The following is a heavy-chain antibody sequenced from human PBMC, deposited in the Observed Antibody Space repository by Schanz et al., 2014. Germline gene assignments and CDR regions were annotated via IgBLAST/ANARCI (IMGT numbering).Heavy chain of an antibody. CDR2: INPVLAIA. CDR1: GYTFTSDS. J-gene: IGHJ6*02. CDR3: ARGPSQGYSYGHNIGAYYYGMDV. D-gene: IGHD5-18*01. Sequence: QVQLVQSGTQVKKPGASVKVSCKASGYTFTSDSMHWVRQAPGQGLEWMGMINPVLAIADYAQKFQGRVTITADKSTSTASMELSSLRSEDTAVYYCARGPSQGYSYGHNIGAYYYGMDVWGQGTTVTVSS. V-gene: IGHV1-69*09.